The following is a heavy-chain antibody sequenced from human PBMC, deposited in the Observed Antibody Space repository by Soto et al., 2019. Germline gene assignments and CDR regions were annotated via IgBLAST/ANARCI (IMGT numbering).Heavy chain of an antibody. CDR2: IYYSGST. J-gene: IGHJ4*02. Sequence: SXTLSLTCTVSGGSMSSSSYYWCWIRQPPGKGLEWIGSIYYSGSTYYNLSLKSRVTISVDTSKNQFSLKLSSVTAADTAVYYCARLVGATPIDYWGQGTLVTVSS. V-gene: IGHV4-39*01. CDR1: GGSMSSSSYY. CDR3: ARLVGATPIDY. D-gene: IGHD1-26*01.